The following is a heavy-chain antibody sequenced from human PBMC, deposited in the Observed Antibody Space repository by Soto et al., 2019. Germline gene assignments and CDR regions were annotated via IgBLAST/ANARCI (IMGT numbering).Heavy chain of an antibody. D-gene: IGHD3-3*01. J-gene: IGHJ4*02. CDR1: GFSVSNLF. V-gene: IGHV3-66*01. CDR2: ISSDGST. CDR3: ARDTLGGAYDFRH. Sequence: EVQLVESGGGLVQPGGSLRLSCAASGFSVSNLFMTWVRQAPGKGLEWVSVISSDGSTYYADSVKGRFTISRDNSKNTLYLEIKSLRAGDTAVYYCARDTLGGAYDFRHGGQGTLVTVSS.